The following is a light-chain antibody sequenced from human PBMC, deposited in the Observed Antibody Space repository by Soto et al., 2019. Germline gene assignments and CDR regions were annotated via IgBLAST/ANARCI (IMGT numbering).Light chain of an antibody. CDR3: QQRSSWPPT. J-gene: IGKJ1*01. V-gene: IGKV3-11*01. CDR1: QSVSSY. CDR2: DVS. Sequence: EVVLTQSPATLALSPGERATLSCRASQSVSSYLAWYQQKPGQAPRLLIYDVSNRATGIPAGFSGSGSGTDFTLTISSLEPEDFVVYYCQQRSSWPPTFGQGTKVDIK.